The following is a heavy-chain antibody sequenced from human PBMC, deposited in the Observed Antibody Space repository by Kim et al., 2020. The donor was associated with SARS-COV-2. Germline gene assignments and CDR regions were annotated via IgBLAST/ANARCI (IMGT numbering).Heavy chain of an antibody. J-gene: IGHJ4*02. V-gene: IGHV1-18*01. CDR1: GYTFTKYG. CDR2: ISAYNDNT. CDR3: ARDVGHFDSSAYFH. Sequence: ASVKVSCRTSGYTFTKYGISWVRQAPGQGLEWMGWISAYNDNTNYAQKLQDRVTMTTDTSTSTVYMELRSLRSDDSAVYYCARDVGHFDSSAYFHWGQGTVVTVSS. D-gene: IGHD3-22*01.